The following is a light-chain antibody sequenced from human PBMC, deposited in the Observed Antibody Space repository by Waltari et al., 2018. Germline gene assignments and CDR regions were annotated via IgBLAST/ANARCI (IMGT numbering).Light chain of an antibody. CDR3: QQHYSSPPT. Sequence: DIVMTQSPDSLAVSLGERANINCKSSQSVLYNSNNKNHLAWYQQKPGQPPKLLIYWASTRESGVPDRFSGSGSGTDFTLTITTLQAEDVAVYYCQQHYSSPPTFGQGTKVEIK. CDR2: WAS. CDR1: QSVLYNSNNKNH. J-gene: IGKJ1*01. V-gene: IGKV4-1*01.